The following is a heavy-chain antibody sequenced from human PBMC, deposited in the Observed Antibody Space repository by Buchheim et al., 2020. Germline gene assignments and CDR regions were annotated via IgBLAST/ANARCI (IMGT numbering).Heavy chain of an antibody. J-gene: IGHJ6*02. CDR2: ISSSSSTI. CDR3: ARLLGYSSSWYYYGMDV. Sequence: EVQLVESGGGLVQPGGSLRLSCAASGFTFSSYSMNWVRQAPGKGLEWVSYISSSSSTIYYADSVKGRFTISRDNAKNSLYLQMNRLRAEDTAVYYCARLLGYSSSWYYYGMDVWGQGTT. D-gene: IGHD6-13*01. V-gene: IGHV3-48*01. CDR1: GFTFSSYS.